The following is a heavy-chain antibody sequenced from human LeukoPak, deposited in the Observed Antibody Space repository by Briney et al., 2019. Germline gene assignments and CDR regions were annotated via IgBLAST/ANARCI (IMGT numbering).Heavy chain of an antibody. J-gene: IGHJ4*02. CDR2: ISYDGSNK. CDR1: GFTFSSYA. Sequence: PGGSLRLSCAASGFTFSSYAMHWVRQAPGKGLEWVAVISYDGSNKYYADSVKGRSTISRDNAKNSLYLQMNSLRAEDTALYYCAKELSPMVRGDFDYWGQGTLVTVSS. V-gene: IGHV3-30*04. D-gene: IGHD3-10*01. CDR3: AKELSPMVRGDFDY.